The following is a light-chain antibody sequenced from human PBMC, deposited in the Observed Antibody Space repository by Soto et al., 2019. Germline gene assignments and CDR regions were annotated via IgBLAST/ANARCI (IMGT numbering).Light chain of an antibody. CDR1: QSISTW. J-gene: IGKJ1*01. CDR3: QQYASYSPT. V-gene: IGKV1-5*03. CDR2: KAS. Sequence: DIQMTQSPSTLSAFVGDRVTITCRARQSISTWLAWYQQKPAKVPKLLIYKASTLESGVPSRFSASGSDTEFTLTISSLQPDDFGTYYCQQYASYSPTFGQGTKVEFK.